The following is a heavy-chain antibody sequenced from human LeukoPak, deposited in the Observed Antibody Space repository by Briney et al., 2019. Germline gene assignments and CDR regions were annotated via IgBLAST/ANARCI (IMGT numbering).Heavy chain of an antibody. CDR1: GGSISSYY. CDR2: IYYSGST. CDR3: ARGLSRGWYFDL. Sequence: SETLSLTCTVSGGSISSYYWSWIRQPPGKALEWIGYIYYSGSTNYNPSLKSRVTISVDTSKNQFSLKLSSVTAADTAVYYCARGLSRGWYFDLWGRGTLVTVSS. D-gene: IGHD2-15*01. J-gene: IGHJ2*01. V-gene: IGHV4-59*01.